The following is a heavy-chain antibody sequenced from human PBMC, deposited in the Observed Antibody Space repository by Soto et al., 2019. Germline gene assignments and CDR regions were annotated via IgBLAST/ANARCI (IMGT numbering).Heavy chain of an antibody. CDR1: GYTFTSYG. D-gene: IGHD2-2*01. CDR3: AREGPAAVDKYYYYGMDV. J-gene: IGHJ6*02. CDR2: ISAYNGNT. Sequence: GASVKVSCKASGYTFTSYGISWVRQAPGQGLEWMGWISAYNGNTNYAQKLQGRVTMTTDTSTSTAYMELRSLRSDDTAVYYCAREGPAAVDKYYYYGMDVWGQGTTVTVSS. V-gene: IGHV1-18*01.